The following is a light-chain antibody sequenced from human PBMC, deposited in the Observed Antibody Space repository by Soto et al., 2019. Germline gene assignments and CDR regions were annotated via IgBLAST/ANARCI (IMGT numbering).Light chain of an antibody. V-gene: IGKV1-27*01. CDR3: QKYNNAPLT. Sequence: DIQMTQSLSSLSASVGDRVTITCRASQGLSNYLAWYQQKPGKVPKLLIYAASTLHSGVPSRFSGSGSATDFTLTISSMQPEDVATYYCQKYNNAPLTFGGGTKVEIK. J-gene: IGKJ4*01. CDR1: QGLSNY. CDR2: AAS.